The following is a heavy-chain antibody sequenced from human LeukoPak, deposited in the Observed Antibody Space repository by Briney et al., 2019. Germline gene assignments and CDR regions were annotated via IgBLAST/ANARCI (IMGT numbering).Heavy chain of an antibody. D-gene: IGHD3-10*01. CDR2: MNPNSGNT. Sequence: ASVKVSCKASGYTFTSYDVNWVRQATGQGLEWMGWMNPNSGNTGYAQKFQGRVTMTSNTSITTAYMELSSLRSDDTAVYYCARGPADYGSGTYYINYWGQGTLVTVSS. CDR3: ARGPADYGSGTYYINY. V-gene: IGHV1-8*01. CDR1: GYTFTSYD. J-gene: IGHJ4*02.